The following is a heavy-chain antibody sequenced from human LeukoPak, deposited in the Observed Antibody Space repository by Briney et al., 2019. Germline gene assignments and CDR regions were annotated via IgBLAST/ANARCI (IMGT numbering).Heavy chain of an antibody. J-gene: IGHJ5*02. V-gene: IGHV2-5*01. CDR1: GFSLSTSGVG. CDR2: IYWNDDK. D-gene: IGHD6-13*01. CDR3: AHSPRGLLKLVHRFDP. Sequence: SGPTLLHPTQTLTLTFTFSGFSLSTSGVGVGWIRQPPGKALEWLSLIYWNDDKRYSPSLKSRLTITKDTSKNQVVLTMTNMDPVDTATYYCAHSPRGLLKLVHRFDPWGQGTLVTVSS.